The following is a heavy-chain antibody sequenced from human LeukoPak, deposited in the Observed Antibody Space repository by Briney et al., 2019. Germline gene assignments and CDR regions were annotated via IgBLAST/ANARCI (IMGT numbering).Heavy chain of an antibody. CDR3: ARDGSLGIAAAGSLNWFDP. CDR1: GFTFSDYY. J-gene: IGHJ5*02. Sequence: RGSLRLSCAASGFTFSDYYMSWIRQAPGKGLEWVSYISSSGSTIYYADSVKGRFTISRDNAKNSLYLQMNSLRAEDTAVYYCARDGSLGIAAAGSLNWFDPRGQGTLVTVSS. V-gene: IGHV3-11*01. CDR2: ISSSGSTI. D-gene: IGHD6-13*01.